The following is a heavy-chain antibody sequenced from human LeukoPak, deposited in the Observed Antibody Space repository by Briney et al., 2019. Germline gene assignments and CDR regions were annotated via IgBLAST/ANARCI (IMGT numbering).Heavy chain of an antibody. CDR1: GGSISSYY. CDR3: ARDTRWIGYWDDAFDI. D-gene: IGHD3-3*01. J-gene: IGHJ3*02. CDR2: IYYSGST. Sequence: SETLSLTCTVSGGSISSYYWSWIRQPPGKGLEWIGYIYYSGSTNYNPSLKSRVTISVDTSKNQFSLKLSSVTAADTAVYYCARDTRWIGYWDDAFDIWGQGTMVTVSS. V-gene: IGHV4-59*01.